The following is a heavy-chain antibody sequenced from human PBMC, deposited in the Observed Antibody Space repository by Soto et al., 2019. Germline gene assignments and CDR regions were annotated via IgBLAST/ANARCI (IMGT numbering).Heavy chain of an antibody. CDR1: GASISDNTYY. D-gene: IGHD4-17*01. CDR3: ARLDGDSGNCFGP. CDR2: ISTSGST. J-gene: IGHJ5*02. V-gene: IGHV4-39*01. Sequence: SETLSLTCTVSGASISDNTYYWGWFRQPPGKGLEWVGSISTSGSTYSNPSLKSRVTISVDTSKNQFSLKLTSVTAADTAVFYWARLDGDSGNCFGPWGQGTLVTVSS.